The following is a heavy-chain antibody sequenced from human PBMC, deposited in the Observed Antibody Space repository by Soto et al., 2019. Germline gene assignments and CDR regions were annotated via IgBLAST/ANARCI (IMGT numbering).Heavy chain of an antibody. V-gene: IGHV2-26*01. CDR3: AILGYCSSTSCYYFDY. Sequence: SGPTLVNPTETLTLTCTVSGFSLSNARMGVSWIRQPPGKALEWLAHIFSNDEKSYSTSLKSRLTISKDTSKSQVVLTMTNMDPVDTATYYCAILGYCSSTSCYYFDYWGQGTLVTVSS. CDR2: IFSNDEK. J-gene: IGHJ4*02. D-gene: IGHD2-2*01. CDR1: GFSLSNARMG.